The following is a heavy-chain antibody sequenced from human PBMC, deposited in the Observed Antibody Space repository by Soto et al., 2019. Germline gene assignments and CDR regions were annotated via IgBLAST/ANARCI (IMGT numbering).Heavy chain of an antibody. Sequence: GESLKISCKGSGYSFTSYWISWVRQMPGKGLEWMGRIDPSDSYTNYSPSFQGHVTISADKSISTAYLQWSSLKASDTAMYYCACSYITLVRGVIISRYYYYGMDAWGQGTTVTVS. J-gene: IGHJ6*02. V-gene: IGHV5-10-1*01. CDR2: IDPSDSYT. CDR3: ACSYITLVRGVIISRYYYYGMDA. CDR1: GYSFTSYW. D-gene: IGHD3-10*01.